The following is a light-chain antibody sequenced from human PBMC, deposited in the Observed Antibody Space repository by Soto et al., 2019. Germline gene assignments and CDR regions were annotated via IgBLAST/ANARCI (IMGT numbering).Light chain of an antibody. CDR3: QQYENLPT. Sequence: DIHMTQSPSSLSASVGDRVTITCRASQSISSYLNWYQQKPGKAPKLLIYAASSLQSGVPSRFSGSGSGTEFTLTISRLQPEDIATYYCQQYENLPTFGQGTRLEIK. V-gene: IGKV1-39*01. J-gene: IGKJ5*01. CDR2: AAS. CDR1: QSISSY.